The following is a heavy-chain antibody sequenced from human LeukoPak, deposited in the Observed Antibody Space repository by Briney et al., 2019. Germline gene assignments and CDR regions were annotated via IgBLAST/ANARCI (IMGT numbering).Heavy chain of an antibody. J-gene: IGHJ4*02. D-gene: IGHD4-17*01. V-gene: IGHV3-74*01. CDR3: VRDGRGDYPKFDL. Sequence: PGGSLRLSCTASGITFSIYWMHWVRQAPGKGLVWVSRIYTDGSRTNYADSVKGRFTISRDNARNTLILEMNSLTAEDTAVYYCVRDGRGDYPKFDLWGQGALVTVSS. CDR1: GITFSIYW. CDR2: IYTDGSRT.